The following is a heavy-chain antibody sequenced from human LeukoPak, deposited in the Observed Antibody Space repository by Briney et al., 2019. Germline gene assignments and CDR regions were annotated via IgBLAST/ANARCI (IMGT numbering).Heavy chain of an antibody. J-gene: IGHJ6*03. CDR2: IIPILGTA. Sequence: ASVKVSCKASGGTFSSYAISWVRQAPGQGLEWMGGIIPILGTANYAQKFQGRVTITTDESTSTAYMELSSLRSEDTAVYYCARDLCDSSGYENYYYYMDVWGKGTTVTVSS. V-gene: IGHV1-69*05. CDR3: ARDLCDSSGYENYYYYMDV. D-gene: IGHD3-22*01. CDR1: GGTFSSYA.